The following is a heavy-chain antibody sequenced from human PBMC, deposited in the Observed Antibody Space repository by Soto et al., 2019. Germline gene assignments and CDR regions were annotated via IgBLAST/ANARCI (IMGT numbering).Heavy chain of an antibody. D-gene: IGHD3-3*01. CDR1: EFTFSNFG. CDR2: ISADGSDK. J-gene: IGHJ4*02. CDR3: VKGSDVARQELDY. V-gene: IGHV3-30*18. Sequence: QVQLVESGGGVVQPGRSLRLSCAASEFTFSNFGMHWVRQAPGKGLEWVAAISADGSDKYFSGSVKDRFTISRDNSKNTLFLQMNSLRVEDTAVYYCVKGSDVARQELDYWGQGTLVTVSS.